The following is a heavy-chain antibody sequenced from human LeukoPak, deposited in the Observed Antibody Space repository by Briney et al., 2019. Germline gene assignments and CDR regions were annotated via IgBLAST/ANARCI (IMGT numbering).Heavy chain of an antibody. J-gene: IGHJ6*03. D-gene: IGHD1-1*01. Sequence: GGSLRLSCAASGFTFSSYGMHWVRQAPGKGLEWVAFIRYDGSNKYYADSVKGRFTISRDNSKNTLYLQMNSLRAEDTAVYYCARGRGGTTPYYYYYMDVWGKGTTVTVSS. CDR1: GFTFSSYG. V-gene: IGHV3-30*02. CDR3: ARGRGGTTPYYYYYMDV. CDR2: IRYDGSNK.